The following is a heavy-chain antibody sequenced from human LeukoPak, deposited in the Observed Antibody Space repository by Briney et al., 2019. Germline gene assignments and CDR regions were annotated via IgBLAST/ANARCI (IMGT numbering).Heavy chain of an antibody. J-gene: IGHJ4*02. CDR1: GFTFSSYG. Sequence: GGSLRLSCAASGFTFSSYGMSWVRQAPGKGLEWVALISYNGGRKDYADSVKGRFTIDRDNSKNTVYLHMNSLRPDDTAIYFCARQEARNYYYEGLDYWGQGNLVTVSS. CDR3: ARQEARNYYYEGLDY. CDR2: ISYNGGRK. D-gene: IGHD3-22*01. V-gene: IGHV3-30*03.